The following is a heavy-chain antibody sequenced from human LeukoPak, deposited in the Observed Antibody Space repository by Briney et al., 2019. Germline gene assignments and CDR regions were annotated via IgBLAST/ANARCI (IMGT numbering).Heavy chain of an antibody. CDR1: GFSISSGYY. J-gene: IGHJ6*03. V-gene: IGHV4-59*01. CDR2: IYYSGST. CDR3: ARRHYGYLDV. Sequence: KASETLSLTCTVSGFSISSGYYWAWIRQPPGKGLEWIGYIYYSGSTNYNPSLKSRVTISVDTSKNQFSLKLSSVTAADTAVYYCARRHYGYLDVWGKGTTVTVSS. D-gene: IGHD3-16*01.